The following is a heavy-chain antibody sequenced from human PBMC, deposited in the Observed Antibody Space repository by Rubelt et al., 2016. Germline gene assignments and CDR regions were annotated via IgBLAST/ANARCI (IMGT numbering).Heavy chain of an antibody. CDR3: ARQEIQLFGADGMDV. D-gene: IGHD1-1*01. J-gene: IGHJ6*02. V-gene: IGHV4-39*07. CDR1: GGSISSSSYY. CDR2: IYYSGST. Sequence: QLQLQESGPGLVKPSETLSLTCTVSGGSISSSSYYWGWIRQPPGKGLEWIGSIYYSGSTYYNPSLKRRVTISVDKSKNQFARKLSYVTAADTAVYYCARQEIQLFGADGMDVWGQGTTVTVSS.